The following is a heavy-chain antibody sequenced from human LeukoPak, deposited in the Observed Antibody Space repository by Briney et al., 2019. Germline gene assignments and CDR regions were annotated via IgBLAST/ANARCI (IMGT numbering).Heavy chain of an antibody. V-gene: IGHV4-30-2*01. J-gene: IGHJ5*02. CDR1: GGSISSGGYS. CDR2: IYHSGST. CDR3: AREAISGTTTLS. D-gene: IGHD1-20*01. Sequence: KASQTLSLTCAVSGGSISSGGYSWSWIRQPPGKGLEWIGYIYHSGSTYYNPSLKSRVTISVDTSKNQFSLKLSSVTAADTAVYYCAREAISGTTTLSWGQGTLVTVSS.